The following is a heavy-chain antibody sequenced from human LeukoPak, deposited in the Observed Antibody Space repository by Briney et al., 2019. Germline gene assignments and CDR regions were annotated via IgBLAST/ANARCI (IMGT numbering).Heavy chain of an antibody. J-gene: IGHJ4*02. CDR2: ISHTGSIT. V-gene: IGHV3-23*01. CDR1: GFTFSSYG. CDR3: AKGLYSSSWPPSARDY. Sequence: GGSLRLSCAASGFTFSSYGMSWARQAPGKGLEWVSSISHTGSITYYAESVKGRFSISRDNSKNTLYLQMNSLRAEDTAVYYCAKGLYSSSWPPSARDYWGQGTLVTVSS. D-gene: IGHD6-13*01.